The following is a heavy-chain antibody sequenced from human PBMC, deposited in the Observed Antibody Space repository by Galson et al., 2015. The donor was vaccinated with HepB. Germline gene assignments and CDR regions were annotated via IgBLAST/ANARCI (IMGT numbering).Heavy chain of an antibody. D-gene: IGHD1-14*01. CDR1: GFTFSNYG. J-gene: IGHJ4*02. Sequence: SLRLSCAASGFTFSNYGMHWVRQAPGKGLEWIAVVWFDGSKEFYAESVKGRLTIYRDNFKNTLYLQMNSLRAEDTAVYYCARYNGGSALDYWGQGTLVTVSS. CDR3: ARYNGGSALDY. CDR2: VWFDGSKE. V-gene: IGHV3-33*01.